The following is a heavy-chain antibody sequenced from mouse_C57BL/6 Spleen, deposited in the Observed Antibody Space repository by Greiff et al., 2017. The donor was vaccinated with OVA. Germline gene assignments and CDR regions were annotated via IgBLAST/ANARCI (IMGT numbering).Heavy chain of an antibody. J-gene: IGHJ2*01. V-gene: IGHV1-81*01. CDR2: IYPRSGNT. CDR1: GYTFTSYG. Sequence: QVQLQQSGAELARPGASVKLSCKASGYTFTSYGISWVKQRTGQGLEWIGEIYPRSGNTYYNEKFKGKATLTADKSSSTAYMELRSLTSEDSAVYFGARRYGSSYERYFDYWGQGTTLTVSS. D-gene: IGHD1-1*01. CDR3: ARRYGSSYERYFDY.